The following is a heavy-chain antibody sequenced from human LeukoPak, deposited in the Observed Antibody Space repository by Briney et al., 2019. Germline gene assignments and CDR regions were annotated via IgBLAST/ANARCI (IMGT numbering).Heavy chain of an antibody. Sequence: PSETLSLTCTVSGGSISTYYWSWIRQPAGKGLEWIGRIYASGTTNYNPSLKSRVTMSVDTSKNQFTLKLSSVTAADTAVYYCAASGGNGAFDYWGQGTLVTVSS. D-gene: IGHD1-26*01. V-gene: IGHV4-4*07. J-gene: IGHJ4*02. CDR1: GGSISTYY. CDR2: IYASGTT. CDR3: AASGGNGAFDY.